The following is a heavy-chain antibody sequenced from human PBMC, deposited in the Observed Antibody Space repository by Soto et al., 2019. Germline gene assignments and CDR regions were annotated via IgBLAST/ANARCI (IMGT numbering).Heavy chain of an antibody. CDR3: ATLGIAVADDAFDL. Sequence: GGSLRLSCAASGFTVSSNYMSWVRQAPGKGLEWVSVIYSGGSTYYADSVKGRFTISRDNSKNTLYLQMNSLRAEDTAVYYCATLGIAVADDAFDLWGQGTMVTVSS. CDR2: IYSGGST. V-gene: IGHV3-53*01. J-gene: IGHJ3*01. D-gene: IGHD6-19*01. CDR1: GFTVSSNY.